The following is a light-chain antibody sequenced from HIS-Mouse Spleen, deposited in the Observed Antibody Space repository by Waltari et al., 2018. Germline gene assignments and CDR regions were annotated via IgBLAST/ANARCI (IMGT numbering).Light chain of an antibody. V-gene: IGLV3-10*01. CDR1: ALPKKS. CDR2: EDS. Sequence: SYELPPPPSVSVSPGQTARITCSGDALPKKSAYWYQQKSGQAPVLVIYEDSKRPSGIPERFSGSSSGTMATLTISGAQVEDEADYYCYSTDSSGNHRVFGGGTKLTVL. CDR3: YSTDSSGNHRV. J-gene: IGLJ2*01.